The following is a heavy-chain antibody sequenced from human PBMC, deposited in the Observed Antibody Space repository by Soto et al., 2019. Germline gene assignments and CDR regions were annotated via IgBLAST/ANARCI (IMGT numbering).Heavy chain of an antibody. J-gene: IGHJ3*01. V-gene: IGHV4-59*01. CDR1: VVSISIYY. Sequence: SETLSVTCTVSVVSISIYYWSWIRQSPGKGLELIGNIYHSGSTNYKASLKSRVTISIDASKNQFSLILSSVTAAETAVYYCARDQADHYNSSGYYSVSEHAFDLWGHGTMVTVSS. CDR2: IYHSGST. D-gene: IGHD3-22*01. CDR3: ARDQADHYNSSGYYSVSEHAFDL.